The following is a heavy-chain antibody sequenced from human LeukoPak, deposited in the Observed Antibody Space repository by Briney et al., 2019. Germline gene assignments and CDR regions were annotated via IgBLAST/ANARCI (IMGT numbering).Heavy chain of an antibody. CDR1: GDSISSSTYN. CDR2: INHSGST. Sequence: SETLSLTCTVSGDSISSSTYNWGWVRQPPGQGLEWIGEINHSGSTNYNPSLKSRVTISVDTSKNQFSLKLSSVTAADTAVYYCARGLVDDSSGYYALGAFDIWGQGTMVTVSS. D-gene: IGHD3-22*01. V-gene: IGHV4-39*07. J-gene: IGHJ3*02. CDR3: ARGLVDDSSGYYALGAFDI.